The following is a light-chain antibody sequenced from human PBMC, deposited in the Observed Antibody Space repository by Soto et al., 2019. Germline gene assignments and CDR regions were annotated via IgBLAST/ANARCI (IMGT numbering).Light chain of an antibody. J-gene: IGKJ4*01. CDR2: KAS. V-gene: IGKV1-5*03. CDR1: QSISSW. Sequence: DIQMTHSPSTLSASVGDRVTITFRSSQSISSWLAWYQQKPGKAPKLLIYKASSLESGVPSRFSGSGSGTEFTLTISSLQPDDFATYYCQQYNSYSPLTFGGGTKVDIK. CDR3: QQYNSYSPLT.